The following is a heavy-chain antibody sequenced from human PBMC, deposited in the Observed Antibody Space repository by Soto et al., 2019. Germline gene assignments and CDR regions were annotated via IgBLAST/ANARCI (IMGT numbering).Heavy chain of an antibody. J-gene: IGHJ4*02. D-gene: IGHD1-20*01. CDR2: LYPDGRA. CDR3: ARGLGREYHDNRNYFHLDY. CDR1: GFTVNSNY. V-gene: IGHV3-53*01. Sequence: GGSLKISCAASGFTVNSNYLTWARQAPGKGLKWVSVLYPDGRADYADSVQGRFSISTDNSENSVYLQMNTLRAEDTAVYYCARGLGREYHDNRNYFHLDYWGQGTLVTVSS.